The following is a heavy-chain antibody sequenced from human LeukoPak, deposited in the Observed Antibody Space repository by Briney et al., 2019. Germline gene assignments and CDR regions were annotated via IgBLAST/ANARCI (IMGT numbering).Heavy chain of an antibody. J-gene: IGHJ4*02. Sequence: SETLSLTCTVSGGSISTSNYYWGWLRQPPGKGLEWIGNIFYSGSTYYSPSLRSRVTISLDTSSNQFSLKLNSVTAADTAVYYCARGLVGATEIDYWGQGTLVTVSS. CDR1: GGSISTSNYY. D-gene: IGHD1-26*01. CDR3: ARGLVGATEIDY. V-gene: IGHV4-39*07. CDR2: IFYSGST.